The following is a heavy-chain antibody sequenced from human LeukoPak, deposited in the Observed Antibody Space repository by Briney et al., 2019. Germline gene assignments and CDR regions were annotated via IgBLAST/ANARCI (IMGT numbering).Heavy chain of an antibody. D-gene: IGHD6-13*01. CDR3: AKDRVRYSSRVDAFDI. Sequence: GGSLRLSCADSAYTFSSYAMTWVRQAPGKGLEWVSGIVGSGSSTYYVDSVKGRFTISRANSKNTLYLQMNSLRAEDTAVYYCAKDRVRYSSRVDAFDIWGQGTMVTVSS. V-gene: IGHV3-23*01. J-gene: IGHJ3*02. CDR1: AYTFSSYA. CDR2: IVGSGSST.